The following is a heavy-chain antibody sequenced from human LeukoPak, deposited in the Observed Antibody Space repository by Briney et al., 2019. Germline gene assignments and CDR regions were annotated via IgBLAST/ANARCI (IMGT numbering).Heavy chain of an antibody. D-gene: IGHD3-22*01. V-gene: IGHV1-2*06. CDR3: ARETYYYDSSGATLDY. Sequence: ASVKVSCKASGYTFTGYYMHWVRQAPGQGLEWMGRINPNSGGTNYAQKFQGRVTMTRDTSISTAYMELSRLRSDDTAVYYCARETYYYDSSGATLDYWGQETLVTVSS. CDR1: GYTFTGYY. CDR2: INPNSGGT. J-gene: IGHJ4*02.